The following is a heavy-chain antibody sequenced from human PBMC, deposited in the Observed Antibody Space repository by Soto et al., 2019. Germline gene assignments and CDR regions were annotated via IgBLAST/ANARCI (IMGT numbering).Heavy chain of an antibody. CDR3: ARRRDLYGAYFDF. CDR1: GASISSRDYY. D-gene: IGHD3-16*01. V-gene: IGHV4-39*01. J-gene: IGHJ4*02. CDR2: MYYGVSN. Sequence: QVQLQESGPGLVKPSETLSLTCTVSGASISSRDYYWGWIRQPPGKGLEWIAGMYYGVSNYYNPSLKSRVTISADTSKNQFSLKVSSVTAADTAVYYCARRRDLYGAYFDFWGQGTLVTVSA.